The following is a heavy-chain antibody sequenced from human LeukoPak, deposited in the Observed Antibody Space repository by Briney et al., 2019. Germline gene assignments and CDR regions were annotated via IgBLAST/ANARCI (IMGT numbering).Heavy chain of an antibody. D-gene: IGHD6-19*01. J-gene: IGHJ4*02. CDR3: ARDRAGQWLVRCDY. CDR1: GFTFSSYS. CDR2: ISSWSSYI. V-gene: IGHV3-21*01. Sequence: KSGGSLRLSCAASGFTFSSYSMNWVRQAPGKGLEWVSSISSWSSYINYADSVKGRFTISRDNAKNSLYLQMNSLRVEDTAVYYCARDRAGQWLVRCDYWGQGTLVTVSS.